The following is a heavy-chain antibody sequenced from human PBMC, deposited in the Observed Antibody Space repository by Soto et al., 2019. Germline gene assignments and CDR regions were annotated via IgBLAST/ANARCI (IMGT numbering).Heavy chain of an antibody. CDR2: IIPIFGTA. D-gene: IGHD3-22*01. V-gene: IGHV1-69*13. CDR1: GGTFSSYA. Sequence: ASVKVSCKASGGTFSSYAISWVRQAPGQGLEWMGGIIPIFGTANYAQKFQGRVTITADESTSTAYMELSSLRSEDTAVYYCARGRTYYYDSSYFDYWGQGTLVTVSS. CDR3: ARGRTYYYDSSYFDY. J-gene: IGHJ4*02.